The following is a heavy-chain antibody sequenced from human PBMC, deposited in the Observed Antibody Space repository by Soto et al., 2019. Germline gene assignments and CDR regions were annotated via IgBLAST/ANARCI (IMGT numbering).Heavy chain of an antibody. CDR3: ARAITTVTTNWFDP. CDR1: GFSFSSYW. V-gene: IGHV3-7*04. J-gene: IGHJ5*02. D-gene: IGHD4-17*01. CDR2: IKQDGSEK. Sequence: GGSLRLSCAASGFSFSSYWMNWVRQAPGKGLEWVANIKQDGSEKFYVDSVKGRFTISRDNAKNSLYLQMDSLRAEDTAVYYCARAITTVTTNWFDPWGQGTLVTVSS.